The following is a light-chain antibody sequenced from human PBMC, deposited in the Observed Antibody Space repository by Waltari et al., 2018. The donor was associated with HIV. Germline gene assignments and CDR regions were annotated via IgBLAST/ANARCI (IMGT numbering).Light chain of an antibody. Sequence: ELSQPKSISVSAGHRVSISCWGAGGRDGSPCWYQKKAGQSPQLIINERNRRPSGVPDRVSASMSGDTATLFITGSQSVDEAEYSCQVWDDEFLNFGGGTRLTVL. CDR2: ERN. J-gene: IGLJ2*01. CDR1: GGRDGS. V-gene: IGLV3-1*01. CDR3: QVWDDEFLN.